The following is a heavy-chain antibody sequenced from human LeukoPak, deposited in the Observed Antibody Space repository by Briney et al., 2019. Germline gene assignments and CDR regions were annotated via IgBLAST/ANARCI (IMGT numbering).Heavy chain of an antibody. CDR1: GGTFGSYA. J-gene: IGHJ4*02. CDR3: ASTSDCSTTSCPNAFDY. CDR2: IIPILGIA. Sequence: ASVKVSCKASGGTFGSYAISWVRQAPGHGLEWMGRIIPILGIANYAQKFQGRVTITADKSTYTAYMELSSLRSEDTAVYYCASTSDCSTTSCPNAFDYWGQGTLVTVSS. D-gene: IGHD2-2*01. V-gene: IGHV1-69*04.